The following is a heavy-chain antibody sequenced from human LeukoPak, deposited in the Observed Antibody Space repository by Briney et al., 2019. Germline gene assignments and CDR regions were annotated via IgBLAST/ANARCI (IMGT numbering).Heavy chain of an antibody. Sequence: ASVKVSCKAFGYTFTSYDIHWVRQATGQGLEWMGWMNPNSGNTGYAQKFQGRVTMTRNTSISTAYMELSSLRSEDTAVYYCARVGITMVRGVTTYYYYYGMDVWGQGTTVTVSS. CDR1: GYTFTSYD. CDR3: ARVGITMVRGVTTYYYYYGMDV. V-gene: IGHV1-8*01. CDR2: MNPNSGNT. J-gene: IGHJ6*02. D-gene: IGHD3-10*01.